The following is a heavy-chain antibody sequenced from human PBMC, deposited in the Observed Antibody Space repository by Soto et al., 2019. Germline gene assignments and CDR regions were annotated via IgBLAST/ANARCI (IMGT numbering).Heavy chain of an antibody. CDR1: GYTFTDYY. CDR2: INPKSGGP. D-gene: IGHD2-15*01. Sequence: QVQLVQSGAEVKKPGDSVKVSCKTSGYTFTDYYMHWVRQAPGQGLEYMGGINPKSGGPNYVQKVQGRVTVTRDTSTSTVYMEVSRLTSDDTAVYYCASEDCRSSSCLKGFDYWGQGTLLIVSS. J-gene: IGHJ4*02. CDR3: ASEDCRSSSCLKGFDY. V-gene: IGHV1-2*02.